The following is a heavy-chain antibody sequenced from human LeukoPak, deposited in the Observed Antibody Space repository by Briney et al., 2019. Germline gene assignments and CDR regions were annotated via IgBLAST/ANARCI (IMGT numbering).Heavy chain of an antibody. CDR2: INWNGGST. J-gene: IGHJ6*03. CDR3: VRDVILDFYYYYKDV. Sequence: GGSLRLSCAASGFTFDDYGMSWVRQAPGKGLERVSSINWNGGSTGYADSVKGRFTVFRDNAKNSLYLQMNSLRVEDTALYYCVRDVILDFYYYYKDVRGKGTTVTVSS. D-gene: IGHD3-16*02. V-gene: IGHV3-20*04. CDR1: GFTFDDYG.